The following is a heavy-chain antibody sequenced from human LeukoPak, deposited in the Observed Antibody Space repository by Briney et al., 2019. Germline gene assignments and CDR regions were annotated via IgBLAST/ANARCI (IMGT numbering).Heavy chain of an antibody. J-gene: IGHJ4*02. CDR1: DGSISSSNYY. V-gene: IGHV4-39*01. D-gene: IGHD5-12*01. CDR3: ARHSGYSGYAEFDY. Sequence: PSETLSLTCSVSDGSISSSNYYWGWIRQPPGKGLAWIGSIYYSGSTYYNPSLKSRVTISVDTSKNQFSLKLNSVTAADTAVYYCARHSGYSGYAEFDYWGQGTLVTVSS. CDR2: IYYSGST.